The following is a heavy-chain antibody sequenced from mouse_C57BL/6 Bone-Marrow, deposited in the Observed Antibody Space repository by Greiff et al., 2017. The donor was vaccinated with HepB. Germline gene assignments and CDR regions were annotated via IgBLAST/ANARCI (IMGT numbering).Heavy chain of an antibody. CDR3: ARNFDYGSSYGFDV. CDR1: GFSLTSYA. D-gene: IGHD1-1*01. J-gene: IGHJ1*03. CDR2: IWTGGGT. V-gene: IGHV2-9-1*01. Sequence: LVAPSQSLSITCTVSGFSLTSYAISWVRQPPGKGLEWLGVIWTGGGTNYNSALKSRLSISKDNSKSQVFLKMNSLQTDDTARYYCARNFDYGSSYGFDVWGTGTTVTVSS.